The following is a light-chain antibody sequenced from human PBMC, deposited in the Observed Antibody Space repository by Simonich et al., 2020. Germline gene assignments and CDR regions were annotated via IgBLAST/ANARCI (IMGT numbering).Light chain of an antibody. V-gene: IGLV3-21*03. Sequence: SYVLTQPPSVSVAPGKTARITCGGNNIGSKSVHWYQQSQGPAPVLVVYDDSDRPSGIPERFSGSNSGNTATLPISRVEAGDEADYYCQVWDSSSDHVVFGGGTKLTVL. J-gene: IGLJ2*01. CDR1: NIGSKS. CDR2: DDS. CDR3: QVWDSSSDHVV.